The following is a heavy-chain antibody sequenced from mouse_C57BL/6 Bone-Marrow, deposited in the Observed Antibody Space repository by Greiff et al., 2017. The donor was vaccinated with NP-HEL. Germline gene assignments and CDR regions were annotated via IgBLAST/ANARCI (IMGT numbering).Heavy chain of an antibody. J-gene: IGHJ3*01. Sequence: DVQLQESGPELVKPGASVKISCKASGYSFTGYYMNWVKQSPAKSLEWIGEINPSTGGTTYNQKFKAKATLTVDKSSSTAYMQLKGLTSEDSAVYYCAKAWFAYWGQGTLVTVSA. CDR1: GYSFTGYY. V-gene: IGHV1-42*01. CDR2: INPSTGGT. CDR3: AKAWFAY.